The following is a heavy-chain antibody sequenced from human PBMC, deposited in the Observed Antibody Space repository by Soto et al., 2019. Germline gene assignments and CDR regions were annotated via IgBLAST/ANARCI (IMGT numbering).Heavy chain of an antibody. CDR1: GYSFTSYW. D-gene: IGHD3-22*01. Sequence: PGESLKISCNGSGYSFTSYWISWVRQMPGKGLEWMGRIDPSDSYTNYSPSFQGHVTISADKSISTAYLQWSSLKASDTAMYYCVLGYDSSGYTFDYWGQGTLVTV. CDR3: VLGYDSSGYTFDY. J-gene: IGHJ4*02. V-gene: IGHV5-10-1*01. CDR2: IDPSDSYT.